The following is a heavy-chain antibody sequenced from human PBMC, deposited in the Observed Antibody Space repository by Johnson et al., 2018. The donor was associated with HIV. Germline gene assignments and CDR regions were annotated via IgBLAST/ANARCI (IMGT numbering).Heavy chain of an antibody. CDR1: GFTFSSYA. J-gene: IGHJ3*02. Sequence: QVQLVESGGGVVQPGRSLRLSCAASGFTFSSYAMHWVRQAPGKGLEWVAVISYDGSNKYYADSVKGRFTISRDNSKNTLYLQMNSLRAEDTAVYYCARGKYYDDSSGYYGPKTNNGAFDSWGQGTMVTVSS. V-gene: IGHV3-30*04. D-gene: IGHD3-22*01. CDR2: ISYDGSNK. CDR3: ARGKYYDDSSGYYGPKTNNGAFDS.